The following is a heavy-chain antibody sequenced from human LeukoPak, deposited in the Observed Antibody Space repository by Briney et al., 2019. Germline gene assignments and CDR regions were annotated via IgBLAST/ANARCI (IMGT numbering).Heavy chain of an antibody. Sequence: GGSLRLSCAASGFAFSSYAMSWVRQAPGKGLEWVSAISGSGGSTYYADSVKGRFTISRDNSKNTLYLQMNSLRAEDTAVYYCAKDYSSSWYYFDYWGQGTLVTVSS. CDR1: GFAFSSYA. J-gene: IGHJ4*02. V-gene: IGHV3-23*01. CDR3: AKDYSSSWYYFDY. D-gene: IGHD6-13*01. CDR2: ISGSGGST.